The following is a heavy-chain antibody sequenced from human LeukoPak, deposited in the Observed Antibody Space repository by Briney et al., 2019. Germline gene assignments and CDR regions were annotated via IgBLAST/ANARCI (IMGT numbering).Heavy chain of an antibody. V-gene: IGHV4-34*01. D-gene: IGHD1-7*01. J-gene: IGHJ6*03. CDR3: ARRWNYGRNYYIDV. CDR2: INDSGRI. CDR1: GGSFSNYY. Sequence: PSETLSLTCAVYGGSFSNYYWSWIRQTPGTGMEWIGVINDSGRINYNPSLMSRVTVSVDTSKNQFSLRLTSVTATDTAVYYCARRWNYGRNYYIDVWGKGATVSVSS.